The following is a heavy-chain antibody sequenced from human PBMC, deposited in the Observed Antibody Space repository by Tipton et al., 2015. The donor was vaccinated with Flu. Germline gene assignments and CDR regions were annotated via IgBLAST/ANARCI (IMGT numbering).Heavy chain of an antibody. CDR3: ARSGAVAAPGWSDA. CDR2: IYYSGST. CDR1: GGSISSYY. D-gene: IGHD6-19*01. Sequence: TLSLTCTVSGGSISSYYWSWIRQPPGKGLEWIGYIYYSGSTNYNPSLKSRVTISVDTSKNQFSLKLSSVTAADTAAYYCARSGAVAAPGWSDAWGQGTRVPVSS. V-gene: IGHV4-59*01. J-gene: IGHJ5*02.